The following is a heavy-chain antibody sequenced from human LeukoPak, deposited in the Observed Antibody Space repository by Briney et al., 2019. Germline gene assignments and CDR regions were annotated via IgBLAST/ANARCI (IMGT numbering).Heavy chain of an antibody. CDR1: GYTFTGYY. Sequence: GASVKVSCKASGYTFTGYYMHWVRQAPGQGLEWMGWINPNSGGTNYAQKFQGWVTMTRDTSISTAYMELSRLRSDDTAVYYCARDLYGLLFASDAFDIWGQGTMVTVSS. CDR2: INPNSGGT. V-gene: IGHV1-2*04. J-gene: IGHJ3*02. CDR3: ARDLYGLLFASDAFDI. D-gene: IGHD2-21*02.